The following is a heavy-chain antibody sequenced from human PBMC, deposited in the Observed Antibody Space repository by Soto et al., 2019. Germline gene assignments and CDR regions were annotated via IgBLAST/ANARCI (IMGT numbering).Heavy chain of an antibody. CDR2: IYYSGST. D-gene: IGHD3-3*01. CDR3: ARVARYDFWSVSWFDP. Sequence: QVQLQESGPGLVKPSQTLSLTCTVSGGSISSGGYYWSWIRQHPGKGLEWIGYIYYSGSTYYNPSLKIRVTISVDTSKNQFSLKLSSVTAADTAVYYCARVARYDFWSVSWFDPWGQGTLVTVSS. V-gene: IGHV4-31*03. J-gene: IGHJ5*02. CDR1: GGSISSGGYY.